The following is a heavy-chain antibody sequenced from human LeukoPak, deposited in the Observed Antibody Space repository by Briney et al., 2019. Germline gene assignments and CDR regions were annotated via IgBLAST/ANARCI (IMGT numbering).Heavy chain of an antibody. CDR1: GYTFTGYY. Sequence: ASVKLSCKSSGYTFTGYYMHWVRDAPGQGLEWMGWINPNSGGTNYAQKFQVRVTMTRGTSIRTAYMELSRLRSDDTAEYCGATDITTVGATKSGLFDYWRQGTLVTVSS. D-gene: IGHD1-26*01. CDR3: ATDITTVGATKSGLFDY. J-gene: IGHJ4*02. V-gene: IGHV1-2*02. CDR2: INPNSGGT.